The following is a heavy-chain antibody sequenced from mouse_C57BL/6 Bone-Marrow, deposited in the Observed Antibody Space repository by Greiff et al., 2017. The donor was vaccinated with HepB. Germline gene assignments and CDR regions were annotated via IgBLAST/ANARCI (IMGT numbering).Heavy chain of an antibody. D-gene: IGHD1-1*01. CDR2: IYPRSGNT. CDR1: GYTFTSYG. CDR3: ARWRFSTPVDPDW. V-gene: IGHV1-81*01. J-gene: IGHJ2*01. Sequence: QVQLQQSGAELARPGASVKLSCKASGYTFTSYGISWVKQRTGQGLEWIGEIYPRSGNTYYNEKFKGKATLTADKSSSTAYMELRSLTSEDSAVYFCARWRFSTPVDPDWWGQGTTLTVSS.